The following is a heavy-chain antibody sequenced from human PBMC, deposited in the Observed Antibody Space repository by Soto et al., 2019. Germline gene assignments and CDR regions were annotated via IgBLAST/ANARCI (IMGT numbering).Heavy chain of an antibody. CDR2: ISGSGSRT. CDR3: AKGTYRDYVYWDHAFDI. Sequence: GGSLRLPCAAPGFTFSSYAMSWVRQGPGKGLEWVSAISGSGSRTYYADSVKGRFTFSRDNSKKTLYLQMNSLRAEDTAVYFCAKGTYRDYVYWDHAFDIWGQGTMVTVSS. CDR1: GFTFSSYA. V-gene: IGHV3-23*01. D-gene: IGHD4-17*01. J-gene: IGHJ3*02.